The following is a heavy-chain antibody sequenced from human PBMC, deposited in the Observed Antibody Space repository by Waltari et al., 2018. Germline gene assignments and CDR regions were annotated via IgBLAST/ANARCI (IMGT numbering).Heavy chain of an antibody. CDR1: GGYISSRSYY. V-gene: IGHV4-39*07. D-gene: IGHD3-9*01. CDR3: ARRGVLTGYRYFDY. CDR2: IYYSGST. Sequence: QLQLQESGPGLVKPSETLSLTCTVSGGYISSRSYYWGWIRQPPGKGLEWIGSIYYSGSTYYNPSLKSRVTISVDTSKNQFSLKLSSVTAADTAVYYCARRGVLTGYRYFDYWGQGTLVTVSS. J-gene: IGHJ4*02.